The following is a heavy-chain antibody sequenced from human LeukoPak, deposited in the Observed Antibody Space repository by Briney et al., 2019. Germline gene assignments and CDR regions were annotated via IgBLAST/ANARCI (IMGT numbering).Heavy chain of an antibody. Sequence: GGSLRLSCAASGFTFSSYGMHWVRQAPGKWLEWVAVIWYDGSNKYYADSVKGRFTISRDNSKNTLYLQMNSLRAEYTAVYYSAKGEYYYDSSGYKAEYFQHWGQGTLVTVSS. CDR3: AKGEYYYDSSGYKAEYFQH. CDR2: IWYDGSNK. D-gene: IGHD3-22*01. CDR1: GFTFSSYG. V-gene: IGHV3-33*06. J-gene: IGHJ1*01.